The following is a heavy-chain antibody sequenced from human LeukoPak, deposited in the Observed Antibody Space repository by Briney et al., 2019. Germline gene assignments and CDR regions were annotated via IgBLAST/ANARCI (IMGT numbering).Heavy chain of an antibody. V-gene: IGHV3-74*01. CDR1: GFSFSSSW. J-gene: IGHJ6*02. Sequence: GGSLRLSCAASGFSFSSSWMHWVRHAPGTGLVWVSRINSDGSTTNYADSVKGRFTISRDNAMSTLYLQMNSLRAEDTAVYCCARDFGPYGMDVWGQGTTVTVSS. CDR2: INSDGSTT. CDR3: ARDFGPYGMDV. D-gene: IGHD3-16*01.